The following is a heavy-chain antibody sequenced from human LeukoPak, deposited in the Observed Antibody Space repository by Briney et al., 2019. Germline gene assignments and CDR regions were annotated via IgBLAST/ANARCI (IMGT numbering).Heavy chain of an antibody. CDR2: VSGSGGNT. CDR1: GXTFSNYA. CDR3: ARASYSSWTFFEY. V-gene: IGHV3-23*01. J-gene: IGHJ4*02. D-gene: IGHD6-6*01. Sequence: GGSLRLSCAASGXTFSNYAMSWVRQAPGKGLEWVSTVSGSGGNTYYADSVKGRFTISRDNSKNTLFLQMNSLRADDTAVYYCARASYSSWTFFEYWGQGTLVTVSS.